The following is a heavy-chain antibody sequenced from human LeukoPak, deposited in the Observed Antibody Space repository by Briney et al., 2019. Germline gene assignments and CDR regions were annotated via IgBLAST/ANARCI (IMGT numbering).Heavy chain of an antibody. D-gene: IGHD3-9*01. CDR2: IIPIFGTA. V-gene: IGHV1-69*05. Sequence: SVKVSCKASGATFSSYAISWVQQAPGQGLEWMGGIIPIFGTANYAQKFQGRVTITTDESTSTAYMELSSLRSEDTAVYYCAREENDILTGYYHAWGQGTLVTVSS. CDR1: GATFSSYA. J-gene: IGHJ4*02. CDR3: AREENDILTGYYHA.